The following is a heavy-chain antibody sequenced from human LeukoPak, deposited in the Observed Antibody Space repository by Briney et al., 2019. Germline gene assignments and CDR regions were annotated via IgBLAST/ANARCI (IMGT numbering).Heavy chain of an antibody. CDR2: INSDGYSI. CDR3: TRAGYSSGFDS. Sequence: GGSLRLSCAASGFTFSGYWMHWVRQAPGKGLVWVSRINSDGYSITYADSVKGRFTISRDNAKDTLYLQMNSLIAEDTAVYFCTRAGYSSGFDSWGQGTLSPSPQ. CDR1: GFTFSGYW. D-gene: IGHD6-19*01. J-gene: IGHJ5*01. V-gene: IGHV3-74*03.